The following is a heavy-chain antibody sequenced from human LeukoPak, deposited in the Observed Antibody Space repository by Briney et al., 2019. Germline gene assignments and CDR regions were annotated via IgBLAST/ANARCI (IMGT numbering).Heavy chain of an antibody. CDR3: ARSSSSVPYYYYGMDV. Sequence: ASVKVSCKASGYTFTSYDINWGRQATGQGLEWMGWMNPNTGNTGYAQKFQGRVTMTRDTSISTAYMELSSLRSEDMVVYYCARSSSSVPYYYYGMDVWGQGTTVTVSS. D-gene: IGHD6-6*01. CDR1: GYTFTSYD. J-gene: IGHJ6*02. V-gene: IGHV1-8*01. CDR2: MNPNTGNT.